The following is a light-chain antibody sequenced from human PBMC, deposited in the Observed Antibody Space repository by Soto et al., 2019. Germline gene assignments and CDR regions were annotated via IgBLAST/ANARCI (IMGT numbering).Light chain of an antibody. J-gene: IGKJ4*01. CDR1: QKIRSW. V-gene: IGKV1-5*03. CDR3: QEYNGDSGLT. Sequence: DIQMTQSPSTVSASIGDRVTITCRASQKIRSWVAWYQQKPGKAPELLIYSASGLETGVPSRFSGSGFGTEFTLTISSLHPDDFATYYCQEYNGDSGLTFGGGTKVEI. CDR2: SAS.